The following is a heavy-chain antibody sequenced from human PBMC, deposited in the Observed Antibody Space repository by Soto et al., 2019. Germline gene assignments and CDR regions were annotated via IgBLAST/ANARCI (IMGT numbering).Heavy chain of an antibody. D-gene: IGHD5-12*01. CDR1: GFTFSSYA. V-gene: IGHV3-30-3*01. CDR3: ARFPRYKYGMDV. CDR2: ISYDGSNK. Sequence: GGSLRLSCAASGFTFSSYAMHWVRQAPGKGLEWVAVISYDGSNKYYADSVKGRFTISRDNSKNTLYLQMNSLRAEDTAVYYCARFPRYKYGMDVWGQGTTVTVSS. J-gene: IGHJ6*02.